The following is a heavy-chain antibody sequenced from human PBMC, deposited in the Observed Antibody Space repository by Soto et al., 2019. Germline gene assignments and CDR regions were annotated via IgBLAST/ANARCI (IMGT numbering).Heavy chain of an antibody. D-gene: IGHD1-26*01. Sequence: PSETLSLTCTVSGGSISSSNYYWGRIRQPPGKGLEWIGSIHYSGNTHYSPSLTNRVTMSVDTSNNQFSLKFNSVTAADTSVYFCARHPTAHIFVYGGQGALVAVSS. CDR3: ARHPTAHIFVY. J-gene: IGHJ4*02. CDR2: IHYSGNT. CDR1: GGSISSSNYY. V-gene: IGHV4-39*01.